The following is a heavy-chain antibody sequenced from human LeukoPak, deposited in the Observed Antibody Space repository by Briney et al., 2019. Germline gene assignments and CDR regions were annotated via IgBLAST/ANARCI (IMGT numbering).Heavy chain of an antibody. V-gene: IGHV3-30-3*01. J-gene: IGHJ4*02. CDR1: GFSFSDYA. CDR3: ARAAPPDY. CDR2: ISYDGSNK. Sequence: GGSLRLSCAASGFSFSDYAMYWVRQAPGKGLEWVAVISYDGSNKYYADSVKGRFTISRDNSRTFLYLQMDSLRLEDTAVYYCARAAPPDYWGQGTLVTVSS.